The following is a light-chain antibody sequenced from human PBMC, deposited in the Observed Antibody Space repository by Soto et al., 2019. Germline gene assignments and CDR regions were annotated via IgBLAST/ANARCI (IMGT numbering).Light chain of an antibody. J-gene: IGKJ1*01. V-gene: IGKV3-20*01. CDR2: GAS. CDR3: KQYGSSHTWT. Sequence: EIVLTQSPGTLSLSPGERATLSCRASQSVSSSYLAWYQQKPGQAPRLLIYGASSRATGIPDRFSGSGSGTDFTLTISRLEPEDFAVYYCKQYGSSHTWTFGQGTKVDIK. CDR1: QSVSSSY.